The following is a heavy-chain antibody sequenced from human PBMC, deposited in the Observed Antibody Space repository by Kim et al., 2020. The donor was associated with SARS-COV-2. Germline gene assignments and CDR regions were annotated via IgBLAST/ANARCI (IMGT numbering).Heavy chain of an antibody. D-gene: IGHD2-15*01. V-gene: IGHV7-4-1*02. J-gene: IGHJ6*03. CDR1: GYTFTSYP. CDR2: INTNTGNP. CDR3: AGDGGLLPPNYYYYYMDV. Sequence: ASVKVSCKASGYTFTSYPLNWVRQAPGQGLEWMGWINTNTGNPTYAQGFTGRFVFSLDTSVSTAYLQISSLKAEDTAVYYCAGDGGLLPPNYYYYYMDVWGKGTTVTVS.